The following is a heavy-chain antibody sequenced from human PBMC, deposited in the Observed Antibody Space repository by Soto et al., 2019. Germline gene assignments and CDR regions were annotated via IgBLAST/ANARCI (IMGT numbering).Heavy chain of an antibody. Sequence: SETLSLTCTVSGGSISSYYWIWIRQPPGKGLEWIGYIYYSGSTNYNPSLKSRVTISVDTSKNQFSLKLSSVTAADTAVYYCARAQTTANDAFDIWGQGTMVTVSS. V-gene: IGHV4-59*01. D-gene: IGHD4-17*01. CDR1: GGSISSYY. CDR3: ARAQTTANDAFDI. CDR2: IYYSGST. J-gene: IGHJ3*02.